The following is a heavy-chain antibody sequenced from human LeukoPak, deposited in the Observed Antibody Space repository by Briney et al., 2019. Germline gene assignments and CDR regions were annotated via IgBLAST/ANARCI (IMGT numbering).Heavy chain of an antibody. CDR1: GGSFSGYY. Sequence: SETLSLTCAVYGGSFSGYYWSLIRQPPGKGLEWIGYIYYSGSTNYNPSLKSRVTISVDTSKNQFSLKLSSVTAADTAVYYCAGTYHYGSGSLDVWGKGTTVTISS. D-gene: IGHD3-10*01. V-gene: IGHV4-59*01. CDR3: AGTYHYGSGSLDV. CDR2: IYYSGST. J-gene: IGHJ6*04.